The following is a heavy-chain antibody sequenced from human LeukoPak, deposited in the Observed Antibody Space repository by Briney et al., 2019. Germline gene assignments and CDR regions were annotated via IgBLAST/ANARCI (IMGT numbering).Heavy chain of an antibody. V-gene: IGHV3-74*01. D-gene: IGHD3-22*01. Sequence: GGSLRLSCAASGLTFSSHWMHWVRQAPGKGLVWVSRITNDGSSTTYADSVKGRFTISRDNAKNSPYLQMNSLRAEDTALYYCAREVSEGFDFWGQGTLVTVSS. J-gene: IGHJ4*02. CDR3: AREVSEGFDF. CDR1: GLTFSSHW. CDR2: ITNDGSST.